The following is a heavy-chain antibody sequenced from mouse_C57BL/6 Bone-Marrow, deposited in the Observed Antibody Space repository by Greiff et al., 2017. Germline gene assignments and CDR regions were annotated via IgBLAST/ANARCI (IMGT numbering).Heavy chain of an antibody. D-gene: IGHD2-3*01. Sequence: VQLQQSGAELVKPGASVKMSCKASGYTFTTYSIEWMKQNHGQSLEWIGNFDPYNDDTKYNEKFKGKATLTVEKSSSTAYLALSILTSDVSAVYYCSIIYGGYYWYFDFWGTGTTVTVSS. CDR1: GYTFTTYS. CDR3: SIIYGGYYWYFDF. CDR2: FDPYNDDT. J-gene: IGHJ1*03. V-gene: IGHV1-47*01.